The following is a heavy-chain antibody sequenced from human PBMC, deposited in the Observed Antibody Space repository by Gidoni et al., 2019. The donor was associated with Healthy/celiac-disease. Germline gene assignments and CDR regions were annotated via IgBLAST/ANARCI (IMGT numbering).Heavy chain of an antibody. CDR1: GYPFTSYG. V-gene: IGHV1-18*01. J-gene: IGHJ6*02. D-gene: IGHD5-18*01. CDR2: ISAYNGNT. Sequence: QVQLVQSGAELKKPGASVKVSCTASGYPFTSYGITWVRQAPGQGLEWMGWISAYNGNTNYAQKLQGRVTMTTDTSTSTAYMELRSLRSDDTAVYYCARDRSGYSYGSDYYYYGMDVWGQGTTVTVSS. CDR3: ARDRSGYSYGSDYYYYGMDV.